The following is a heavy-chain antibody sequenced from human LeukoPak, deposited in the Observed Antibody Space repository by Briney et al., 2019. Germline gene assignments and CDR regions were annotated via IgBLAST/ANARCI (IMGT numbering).Heavy chain of an antibody. D-gene: IGHD2-2*01. CDR1: GGTFSSYA. CDR2: IIPIFGTA. Sequence: GASVKVSCKASGGTFSSYAISWVRQAPGQGLEWMGGIIPIFGTANYAQKFQGRVTITADESTSTAYMELRSLRSDDTAVYYCAREKVRQSGMDVWGQGTTVTVSS. V-gene: IGHV1-69*13. CDR3: AREKVRQSGMDV. J-gene: IGHJ6*02.